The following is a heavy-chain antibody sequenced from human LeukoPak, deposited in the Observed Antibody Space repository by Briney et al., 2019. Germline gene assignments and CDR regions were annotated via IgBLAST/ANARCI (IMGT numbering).Heavy chain of an antibody. Sequence: GASVTVSCKVSGYTLTELSMHWVRQAPGKGLEWMGGFDPEDGETIYAQKFQGRVTMTEDTSTDTAYMELSSLRSEDTAVYYCATDRRSSGWYGWFDPWGQGTLVTVSS. CDR3: ATDRRSSGWYGWFDP. CDR2: FDPEDGET. CDR1: GYTLTELS. D-gene: IGHD6-19*01. V-gene: IGHV1-24*01. J-gene: IGHJ5*02.